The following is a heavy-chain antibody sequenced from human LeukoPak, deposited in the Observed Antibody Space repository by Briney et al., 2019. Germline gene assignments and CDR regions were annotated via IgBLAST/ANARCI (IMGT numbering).Heavy chain of an antibody. D-gene: IGHD3-9*01. CDR1: GESISTSKSY. J-gene: IGHJ6*03. CDR2: IYTSGST. V-gene: IGHV4-39*07. Sequence: PSETLSLTCTVSGESISTSKSYWGWIRQPPLKGLEWIGSIYTSGSTNYNPSLKSRVTISVDTSKNQFSLKLSSVTAADTAVYYCASLSYYYYYMDVWGKGTTVTISS. CDR3: ASLSYYYYYMDV.